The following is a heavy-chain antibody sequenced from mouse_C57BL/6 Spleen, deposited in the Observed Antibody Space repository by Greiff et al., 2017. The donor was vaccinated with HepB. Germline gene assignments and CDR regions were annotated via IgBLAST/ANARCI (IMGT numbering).Heavy chain of an antibody. Sequence: EVQLQQSGAELVRPGASVKLSCTASGFNIKDDYMHWVKQRPEQGLEWIGWIDPENGDTEYASKFQGKATIKADTSSNTAYLQLSSLTSEDTAVYYCTTDYGSMFAYWGQGTLVTVSA. V-gene: IGHV14-4*01. CDR3: TTDYGSMFAY. CDR2: IDPENGDT. J-gene: IGHJ3*01. D-gene: IGHD1-1*01. CDR1: GFNIKDDY.